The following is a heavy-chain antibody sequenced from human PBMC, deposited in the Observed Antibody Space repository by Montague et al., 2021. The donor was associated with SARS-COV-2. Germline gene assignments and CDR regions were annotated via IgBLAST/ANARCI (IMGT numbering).Heavy chain of an antibody. J-gene: IGHJ6*03. CDR1: GGSFSNYY. CDR3: ASSYYYGSGAYVYNYYMDV. Sequence: SETPSLTCAVYGGSFSNYYWSWIRQPPGKGLEWIGEINHSGSTNYNPSLKSRVTISVDTSKNQFSLKLSSVTAADTAVYYCASSYYYGSGAYVYNYYMDVWGKGTTVTVSS. V-gene: IGHV4-34*01. CDR2: INHSGST. D-gene: IGHD3-10*01.